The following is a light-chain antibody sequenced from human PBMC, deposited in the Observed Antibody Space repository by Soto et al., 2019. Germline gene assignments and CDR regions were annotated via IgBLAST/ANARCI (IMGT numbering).Light chain of an antibody. CDR2: KAS. CDR3: QKYSDKWT. J-gene: IGKJ1*01. V-gene: IGKV1-5*03. CDR1: QSISSW. Sequence: DIQMTQSPSTLSASVGDRVIITCRASQSISSWLAWYQQKPGTAPKLLIYKASTLQSGVPSRFSGSGSGTEFTLTISSLQPDDSATYYCQKYSDKWTLGQGTKVDIK.